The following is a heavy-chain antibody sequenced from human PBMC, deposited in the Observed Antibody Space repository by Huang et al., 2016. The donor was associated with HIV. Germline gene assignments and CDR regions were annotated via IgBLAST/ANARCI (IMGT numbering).Heavy chain of an antibody. CDR2: ILPMVWRT. Sequence: QVHLVQSGAEVKKPGSSVRVSCTASGGSFKISGISWVRKAPGQGLEWLGGILPMVWRTNYGQKMSDRVTITARESTTTVYMDLTSLRPEDTAVYYCASGASYEIWTPYYSGWHYSMDVWGEGTTVTVSS. CDR3: ASGASYEIWTPYYSGWHYSMDV. D-gene: IGHD3-9*01. V-gene: IGHV1-69*13. CDR1: GGSFKISG. J-gene: IGHJ6*03.